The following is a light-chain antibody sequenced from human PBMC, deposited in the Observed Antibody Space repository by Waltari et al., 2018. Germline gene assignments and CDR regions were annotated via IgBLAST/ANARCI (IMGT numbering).Light chain of an antibody. CDR2: RDN. CDR1: ALPMQI. V-gene: IGLV3-25*03. Sequence: SFELTQPASVSVSPGQNARITCSGRALPMQITYWYQQKSGQAPLLVMFRDNERPSGIPERFSGSRSGTTATLTISGVQAEDEAHYFCQSADADIVAFGAGTRLTV. J-gene: IGLJ2*01. CDR3: QSADADIVA.